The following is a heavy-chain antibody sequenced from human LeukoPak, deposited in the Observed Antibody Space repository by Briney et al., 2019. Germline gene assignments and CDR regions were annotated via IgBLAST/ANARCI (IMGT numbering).Heavy chain of an antibody. CDR1: GFTFSSYS. V-gene: IGHV3-21*01. Sequence: GGSQRLSCAASGFTFSSYSMNWVRQAPGKGLEWVSSISSSSSYIYYADSVKGRFTISRDNAKNSLYLQMNSLRAEDTAVYYCARALLSYCSGGSCYPSYFDYWGQGTLVTVSS. CDR3: ARALLSYCSGGSCYPSYFDY. J-gene: IGHJ4*02. D-gene: IGHD2-15*01. CDR2: ISSSSSYI.